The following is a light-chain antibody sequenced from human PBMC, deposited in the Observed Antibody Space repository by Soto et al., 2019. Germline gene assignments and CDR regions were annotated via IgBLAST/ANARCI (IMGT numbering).Light chain of an antibody. Sequence: QSALTQPASVSGSPGQSITISCTGTSSDVGGYNYVSWYQQHPGKAPKLMIYDVSNRPSGVSNRFSGSKSGNTASLTISGLQAEDEDAYYCSSYTSSSTYVVFGGGTKLTVL. CDR3: SSYTSSSTYVV. CDR2: DVS. V-gene: IGLV2-14*01. CDR1: SSDVGGYNY. J-gene: IGLJ2*01.